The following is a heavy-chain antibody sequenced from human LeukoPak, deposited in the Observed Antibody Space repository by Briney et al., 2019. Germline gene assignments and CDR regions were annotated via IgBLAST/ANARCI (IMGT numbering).Heavy chain of an antibody. D-gene: IGHD4-17*01. CDR2: NYHSWST. Sequence: SETLSLTCAVPGYSIGSGYYWGWIRQPPRKGLGWIGSNYHSWSTYYNPSLKSRVTISVDTSKNQFSLKLSSVTAAATAVYYCARLRENGDYGIDYWGQGTLVTVSS. CDR3: ARLRENGDYGIDY. CDR1: GYSIGSGYY. V-gene: IGHV4-38-2*01. J-gene: IGHJ4*02.